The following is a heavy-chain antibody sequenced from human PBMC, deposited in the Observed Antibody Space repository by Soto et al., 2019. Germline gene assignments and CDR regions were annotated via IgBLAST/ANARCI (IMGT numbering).Heavy chain of an antibody. D-gene: IGHD2-21*02. V-gene: IGHV1-2*02. CDR1: GYTFTGYY. CDR2: INPNSANT. CDR3: ARSIVVVTALDY. J-gene: IGHJ4*02. Sequence: ASVKVSCKASGYTFTGYYMHWVRQAPGQGLEWMGWINPNSANTKYSQKFQGRVTITRDTSASTAYMELSSLRSEDTAVYYCARSIVVVTALDYWGQGTLVTVSS.